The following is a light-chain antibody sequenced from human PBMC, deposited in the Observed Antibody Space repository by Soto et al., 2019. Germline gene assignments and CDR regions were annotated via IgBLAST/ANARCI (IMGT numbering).Light chain of an antibody. V-gene: IGKV1-39*01. J-gene: IGKJ5*01. CDR2: AAS. CDR3: QQTYSTLSIT. CDR1: ESIARH. Sequence: DIPMTQSPSSLSASVGDRVTITCRASESIARHLNWYQQKPGKAPTLLIYAASSLQNGVPSRFRGGGSGTDFPLTINNLQPEDFATYYCQQTYSTLSITFGQGTRLEIK.